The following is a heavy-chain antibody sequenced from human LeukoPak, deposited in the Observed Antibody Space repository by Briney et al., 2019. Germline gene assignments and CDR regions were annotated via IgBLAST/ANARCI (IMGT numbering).Heavy chain of an antibody. CDR3: AKDIVVVPAAMGAFDI. J-gene: IGHJ3*02. CDR1: GFTFSSYA. D-gene: IGHD2-2*01. Sequence: PRGSLRLSCAASGFTFSSYAMSWVRQAPGKGLEWVSAISGSGGSTYYADSVKGRFTISRDNSKNTLYLQMNSLRAEDTAVYYCAKDIVVVPAAMGAFDIWGQGTMVTVSS. CDR2: ISGSGGST. V-gene: IGHV3-23*01.